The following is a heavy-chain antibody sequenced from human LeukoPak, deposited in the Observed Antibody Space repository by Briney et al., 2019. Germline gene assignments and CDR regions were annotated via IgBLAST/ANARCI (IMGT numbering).Heavy chain of an antibody. CDR2: IRYDGSNK. CDR1: GFTFSSYG. Sequence: GGSLRLSCAASGFTFSSYGMHWVRQAPGKGLEWVAFIRYDGSNKYYADSVKGRFTISRDNSKNTLYLQMNSLRAEDTAVYYCAKIPISYDSSGYYSRDYWGQGTPVTVSS. V-gene: IGHV3-30*02. CDR3: AKIPISYDSSGYYSRDY. D-gene: IGHD3-22*01. J-gene: IGHJ4*02.